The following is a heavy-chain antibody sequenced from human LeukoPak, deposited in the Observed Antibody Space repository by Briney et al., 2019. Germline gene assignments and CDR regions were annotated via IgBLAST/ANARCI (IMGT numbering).Heavy chain of an antibody. J-gene: IGHJ6*03. Sequence: GGSLRLSCTVSGFTVSSNSMSWVRQAPGKGLEWVSFIYSDNTHYSDSVKGRFTISRDNSKNTLYLQMNSLRAEDTAVYYCAKAPRFGARATEYYYYYMDVWGKGTTVTVSS. V-gene: IGHV3-53*01. D-gene: IGHD3-16*01. CDR2: IYSDNT. CDR1: GFTVSSNS. CDR3: AKAPRFGARATEYYYYYMDV.